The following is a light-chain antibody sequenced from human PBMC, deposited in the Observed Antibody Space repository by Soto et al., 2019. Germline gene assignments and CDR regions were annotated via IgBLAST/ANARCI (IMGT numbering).Light chain of an antibody. Sequence: AIRMTQSPSSLSASTGDRVTITCRASQGISSYLAWYQQKPGKAPKLLIYAASTLQSGVPSRFSGSGSGTDFTLTISCLQSEDFATYYCQMYNSALSWTFGQGTKV. CDR1: QGISSY. CDR2: AAS. CDR3: QMYNSALSWT. V-gene: IGKV1-8*01. J-gene: IGKJ1*01.